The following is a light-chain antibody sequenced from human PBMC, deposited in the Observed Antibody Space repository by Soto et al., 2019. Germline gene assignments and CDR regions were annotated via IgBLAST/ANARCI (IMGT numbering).Light chain of an antibody. Sequence: QSVLPQPPSASGTPGPGVTISCSGSGSNIGSHTVNWYQQLPGTAPKLLIYSNNQRPSGVPDRFSGSKSGTSASLAISGLQSEDEADYYCAAWDDSLNGRVFGGGTKL. CDR1: GSNIGSHT. V-gene: IGLV1-44*01. CDR3: AAWDDSLNGRV. J-gene: IGLJ3*02. CDR2: SNN.